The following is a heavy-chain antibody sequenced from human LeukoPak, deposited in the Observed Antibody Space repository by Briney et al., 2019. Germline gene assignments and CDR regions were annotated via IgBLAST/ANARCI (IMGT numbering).Heavy chain of an antibody. D-gene: IGHD2-15*01. V-gene: IGHV3-7*01. CDR1: GFTFSSYW. Sequence: GGSLRLSCAASGFTFSSYWMSWVRQAPGKGLEWVANIKQDGSEKYYVDSVKGRFTISRDNAKNSLYLQMNSLRAEDTAVYYCARDGGEGVPRFHYYYMDVWGKGTTVTVSS. CDR2: IKQDGSEK. CDR3: ARDGGEGVPRFHYYYMDV. J-gene: IGHJ6*03.